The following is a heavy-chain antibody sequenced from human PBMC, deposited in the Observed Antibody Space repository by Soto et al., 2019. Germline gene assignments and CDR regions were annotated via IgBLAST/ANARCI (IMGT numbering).Heavy chain of an antibody. V-gene: IGHV3-49*04. D-gene: IGHD5-12*01. CDR2: TRGKAYGGTT. Sequence: GGSLRLSCTSSVFTFGGYTMSCVRRSPGKWLEWVGFTRGKAYGGTTEYAASVKGRFTISRDDSTSIVYLQMNSLRTEDTAVYYCTRVGYSSYEILGHSFEWWGQGALVIVS. CDR3: TRVGYSSYEILGHSFEW. CDR1: VFTFGGYT. J-gene: IGHJ4*02.